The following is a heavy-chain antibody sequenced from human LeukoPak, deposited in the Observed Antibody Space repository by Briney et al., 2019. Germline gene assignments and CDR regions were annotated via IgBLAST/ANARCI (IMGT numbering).Heavy chain of an antibody. V-gene: IGHV4-59*11. Sequence: SETLSLTCTVSGGSISSHYWSWIRQPPGKGLEWIGYIYYSGSTNYNPSLKSRVTISVDTSKNQFSLKLSSVTAADTAVYYCARDNYYDSSGYYYGDTGYYYYMDVWGKGTTVTVSS. CDR1: GGSISSHY. CDR3: ARDNYYDSSGYYYGDTGYYYYMDV. D-gene: IGHD3-22*01. J-gene: IGHJ6*03. CDR2: IYYSGST.